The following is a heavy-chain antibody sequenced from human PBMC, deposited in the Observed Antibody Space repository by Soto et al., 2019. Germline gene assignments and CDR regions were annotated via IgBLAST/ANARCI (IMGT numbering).Heavy chain of an antibody. V-gene: IGHV1-3*01. CDR1: GYTFSTYI. Sequence: ASVKVSCKTSGYTFSTYILYWMRQAPGQRLERMGWINVGKGNTKYSEKFQDRVTITRDTSASTAYMELSSLRSEDTAVYYCASGRCDYIWYHGYWGEGALVTGCS. J-gene: IGHJ4*02. CDR3: ASGRCDYIWYHGY. CDR2: INVGKGNT. D-gene: IGHD6-13*01.